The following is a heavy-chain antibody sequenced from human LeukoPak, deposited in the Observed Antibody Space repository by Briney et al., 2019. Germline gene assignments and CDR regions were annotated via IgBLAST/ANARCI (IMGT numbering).Heavy chain of an antibody. D-gene: IGHD6-19*01. CDR2: INPNSGGT. CDR3: ARDLRNTSDWSGGMDV. CDR1: GYTFTGYC. J-gene: IGHJ6*02. Sequence: ASVKVSCKASGYTFTGYCVHWVRQAPGQGLEWMGWINPNSGGTNYAQKFQGRVTMTRDTSISTAYMELSRLRSDDTAVYYCARDLRNTSDWSGGMDVWGQGTTVTVSS. V-gene: IGHV1-2*02.